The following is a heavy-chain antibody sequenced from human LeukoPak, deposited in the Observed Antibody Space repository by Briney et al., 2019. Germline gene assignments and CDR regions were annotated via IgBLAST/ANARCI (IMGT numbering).Heavy chain of an antibody. CDR2: IYTSGST. J-gene: IGHJ4*02. CDR3: ARHSSSWYENDY. D-gene: IGHD6-13*01. CDR1: GGSISSYY. V-gene: IGHV4-4*07. Sequence: SQTLSLTCTVSGGSISSYYWSWIRQPAGKGLEWIGRIYTSGSTNHNPSLKSRVTMSVDTSKNQFSLKLSSVTAADTAVYYCARHSSSWYENDYWGQGTLVTVSS.